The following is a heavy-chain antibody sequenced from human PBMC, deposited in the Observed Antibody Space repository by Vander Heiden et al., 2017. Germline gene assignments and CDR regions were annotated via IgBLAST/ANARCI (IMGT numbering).Heavy chain of an antibody. CDR3: ARSEEWLLFDY. D-gene: IGHD3-3*01. CDR1: GFSLSNARMG. Sequence: QVTLKESGPVLVKPTETLTLTCTVSGFSLSNARMGVSWIRQPPGKALESLAQIFSNDEKSYSTSLKSRLTISKDTSKSQVVLTMTNMDPVDTATYYCARSEEWLLFDYWGQGTLVTVSS. J-gene: IGHJ4*02. CDR2: IFSNDEK. V-gene: IGHV2-26*01.